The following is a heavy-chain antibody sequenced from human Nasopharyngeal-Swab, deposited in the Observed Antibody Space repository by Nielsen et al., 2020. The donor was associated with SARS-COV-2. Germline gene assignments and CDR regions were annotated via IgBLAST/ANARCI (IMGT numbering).Heavy chain of an antibody. CDR3: ARDRRDGFMDV. Sequence: SETLSLTCTVSGGSINSGSYYWSWIRQPAGKGLEWIGRIYTSGSTNYNPSLKSRVTISVDTSKNQFSLKLSSVTAADTAVYYCARDRRDGFMDVWGKGTTVTVSS. CDR2: IYTSGST. D-gene: IGHD5-24*01. V-gene: IGHV4-61*02. CDR1: GGSINSGSYY. J-gene: IGHJ6*03.